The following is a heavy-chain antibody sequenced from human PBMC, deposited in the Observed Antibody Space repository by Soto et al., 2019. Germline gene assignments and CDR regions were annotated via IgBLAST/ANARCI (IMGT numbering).Heavy chain of an antibody. V-gene: IGHV1-69*13. Sequence: GASVKVSCKASGYTFTSYAISWVRQAPGQGLEWMGGIIPIFGTANYAQKFQGRVTITADESTSTAYMELSSLRSEDTAVYYCARCSGGVVEMATIYYYNYGMNVWGQGTTVTVSS. CDR2: IIPIFGTA. J-gene: IGHJ6*02. CDR3: ARCSGGVVEMATIYYYNYGMNV. CDR1: GYTFTSYA. D-gene: IGHD3-10*02.